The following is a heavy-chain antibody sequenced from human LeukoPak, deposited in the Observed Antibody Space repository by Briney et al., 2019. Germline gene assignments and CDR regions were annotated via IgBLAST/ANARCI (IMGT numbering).Heavy chain of an antibody. J-gene: IGHJ4*02. D-gene: IGHD2-2*01. CDR3: ARTTCSSTSCSLGDY. CDR2: IIPIFGTA. V-gene: IGHV1-69*05. Sequence: SVKVSCKASGGTFSSYAISWVRQAPGQGLEWMGGIIPIFGTANYAQKFQGRVTITTDESTSTAYMELSSLRSEDTAVYYCARTTCSSTSCSLGDYWGQGTLVTV. CDR1: GGTFSSYA.